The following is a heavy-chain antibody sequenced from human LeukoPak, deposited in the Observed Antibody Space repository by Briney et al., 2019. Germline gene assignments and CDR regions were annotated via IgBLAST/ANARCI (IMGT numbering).Heavy chain of an antibody. CDR2: ISWNSGSI. V-gene: IGHV3-9*01. CDR3: AKADGFGVAGTSDY. CDR1: GFTFDDYA. D-gene: IGHD6-19*01. J-gene: IGHJ4*02. Sequence: GGSLRLSCAASGFTFDDYAMHWVRQAPGEGLEWVSGISWNSGSIGYADSVKGRFTISRDNAKNSLYLQMNSLRAEDTALYYCAKADGFGVAGTSDYWGQGTLVTVSS.